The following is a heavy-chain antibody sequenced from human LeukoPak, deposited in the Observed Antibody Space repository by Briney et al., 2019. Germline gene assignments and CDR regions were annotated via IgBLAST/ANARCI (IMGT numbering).Heavy chain of an antibody. CDR2: IIPIYDPV. CDR3: AREPLGCGGDCHFDY. D-gene: IGHD2-21*02. V-gene: IGHV1-69*13. CDR1: GGTLSSYA. J-gene: IGHJ4*02. Sequence: SVKVSCKASGGTLSSYAFSWMRQAPGQGLEWMGRIIPIYDPVDYAQRFQGRVTITADESTNTVYMELNSLTFEDTAVYYCAREPLGCGGDCHFDYWGQGTLVTVPS.